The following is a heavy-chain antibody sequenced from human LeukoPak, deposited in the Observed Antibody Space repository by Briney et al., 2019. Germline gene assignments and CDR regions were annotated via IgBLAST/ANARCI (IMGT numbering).Heavy chain of an antibody. V-gene: IGHV1-69*13. Sequence: ASVKVSCKASGGTFSSYAISWVRQAPGQGLEWMGGIIPIFGTANYAQKFQGRVTITADESTSTAYMELSSLRSEGTAVYYCARPPLPDYYYGMDVWGQGTTVTVSS. CDR3: ARPPLPDYYYGMDV. J-gene: IGHJ6*02. CDR2: IIPIFGTA. CDR1: GGTFSSYA.